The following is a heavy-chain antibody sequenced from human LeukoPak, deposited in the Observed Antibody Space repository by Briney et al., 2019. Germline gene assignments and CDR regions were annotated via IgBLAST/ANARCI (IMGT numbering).Heavy chain of an antibody. D-gene: IGHD6-19*01. CDR1: GYTLTELS. V-gene: IGHV1-24*01. CDR3: AAGAGTESFDY. Sequence: ASAKVSCKVSGYTLTELSTHWVRQAPGKGLEWMGGFDPEDGEKIFAQKFQGRVTMTEDTSTDTAYMEVSSLRSEDTAVYYCAAGAGTESFDYWGQGTLVTVSS. CDR2: FDPEDGEK. J-gene: IGHJ4*02.